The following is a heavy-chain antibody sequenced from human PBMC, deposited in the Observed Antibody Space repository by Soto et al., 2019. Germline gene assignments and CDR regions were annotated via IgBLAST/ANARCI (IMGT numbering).Heavy chain of an antibody. CDR3: AKDIYRLQTVEGYFDY. J-gene: IGHJ4*02. CDR2: INWNSGSI. Sequence: EVQLVESGGGLVQPGRSLRLSCAASGFTFDEYAMHWVRQAPGKGLEWVSRINWNSGSIAYADSVKGRFTISRDNAKNSLYLQMNSLRAEDTALYYCAKDIYRLQTVEGYFDYWGRGTLVTVSS. D-gene: IGHD2-2*01. V-gene: IGHV3-9*01. CDR1: GFTFDEYA.